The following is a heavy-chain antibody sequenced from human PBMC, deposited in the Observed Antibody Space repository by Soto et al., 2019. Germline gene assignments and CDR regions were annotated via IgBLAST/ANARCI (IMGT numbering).Heavy chain of an antibody. J-gene: IGHJ4*02. D-gene: IGHD6-13*01. CDR2: ISYGGDNK. Sequence: QVQLVESGGGVVQPGRSLRLSCAASGFIFSDYAMHWVRQAPGKGLEWVAVISYGGDNKYYADSVRGRFAISRDDLKNTLDVQMNRRNPEDTAVYHCAKARHSTSWYGLEANFWGQGTRVTVSS. V-gene: IGHV3-30*09. CDR1: GFIFSDYA. CDR3: AKARHSTSWYGLEANF.